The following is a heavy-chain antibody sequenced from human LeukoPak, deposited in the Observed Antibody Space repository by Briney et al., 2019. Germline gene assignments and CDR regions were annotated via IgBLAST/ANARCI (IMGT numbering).Heavy chain of an antibody. CDR2: IYYSGST. Sequence: MSSETLSLTCTVSGGSISSYCWSWIRQPPGKGLEWIGYIYYSGSTNYNPSLKSRVTISVDTSKNQFSLKLSSVTAADTAVYYCARETFSGGYVLDYWGQGTLVTVSS. J-gene: IGHJ4*02. V-gene: IGHV4-59*01. D-gene: IGHD6-25*01. CDR3: ARETFSGGYVLDY. CDR1: GGSISSYC.